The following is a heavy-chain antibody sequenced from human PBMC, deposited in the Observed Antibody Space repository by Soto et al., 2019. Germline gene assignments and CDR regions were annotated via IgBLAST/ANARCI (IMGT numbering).Heavy chain of an antibody. V-gene: IGHV3-30*18. J-gene: IGHJ3*02. Sequence: GGSLRLSCAASGFTFSSYGMHWVRQAPGKGLEWVAVISYDGSNKYYADSVKGRFTISRDNSKNTLYLQMNSLRAEDTAVYYCAKEILKYCSGGSCRNDAFDIWGQGTMVTVSS. CDR2: ISYDGSNK. D-gene: IGHD2-15*01. CDR3: AKEILKYCSGGSCRNDAFDI. CDR1: GFTFSSYG.